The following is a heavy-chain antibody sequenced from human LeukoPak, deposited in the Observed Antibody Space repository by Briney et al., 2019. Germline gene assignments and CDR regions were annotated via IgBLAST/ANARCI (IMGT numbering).Heavy chain of an antibody. V-gene: IGHV3-23*01. D-gene: IGHD2-2*03. CDR2: IGGSGTRT. Sequence: GSLRLSFAAPGFTFSTYSMNWVRQAPGKGLGWVSGIGGSGTRTYYADSVKGRFTISRDNSKNTLYLQMNSLRDEDTAVYYCAKDSHWILFDDWGQGTLVTVSS. CDR1: GFTFSTYS. CDR3: AKDSHWILFDD. J-gene: IGHJ4*02.